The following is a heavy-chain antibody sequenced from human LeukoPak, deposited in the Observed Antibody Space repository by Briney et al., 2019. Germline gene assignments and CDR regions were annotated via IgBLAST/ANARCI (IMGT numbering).Heavy chain of an antibody. V-gene: IGHV3-21*01. CDR1: GFTFSSDS. Sequence: KSGGSLRLSCAASGFTFSSDSMNWVRQAPGKGLEWVSSISSISDYIYYADSVKGRFTISRDNAKKSLCLQMNSLRVEDTAVYYCATTLTRDSSGSYGALDYWGQGALVTVSS. CDR2: ISSISDYI. D-gene: IGHD6-19*01. CDR3: ATTLTRDSSGSYGALDY. J-gene: IGHJ4*02.